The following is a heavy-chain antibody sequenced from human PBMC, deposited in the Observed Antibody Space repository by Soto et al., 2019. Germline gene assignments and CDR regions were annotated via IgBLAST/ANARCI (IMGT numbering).Heavy chain of an antibody. CDR2: ISGSGGSI. D-gene: IGHD5-18*01. V-gene: IGHV3-23*01. J-gene: IGHJ4*02. CDR3: VKAISYGYDFLDY. CDR1: GFTFSSYA. Sequence: DVQLLESGGDLVQPGESLRLSCVASGFTFSSYAMNWVRQAPGMGLEWVSTISGSGGSIYYADSVKGRFAISRDTSKSTLLLQMSSLRVEDTAIYYCVKAISYGYDFLDYWGQGTLVT.